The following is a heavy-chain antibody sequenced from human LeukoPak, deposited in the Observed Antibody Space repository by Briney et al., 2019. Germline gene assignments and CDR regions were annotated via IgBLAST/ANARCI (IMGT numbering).Heavy chain of an antibody. D-gene: IGHD2-8*01. CDR3: ARALGSCTIGLCYTEFDY. CDR2: ISNDGSNK. V-gene: IGHV3-30*01. Sequence: GGSLRLSCAASGFTFSYYAMHWVRQAPGKGLEWVAVISNDGSNKYYPDSVKGRFTISRDHSKNTLYLQMNSLRAEDTAVYYCARALGSCTIGLCYTEFDYWGQGTQVTVSS. CDR1: GFTFSYYA. J-gene: IGHJ4*02.